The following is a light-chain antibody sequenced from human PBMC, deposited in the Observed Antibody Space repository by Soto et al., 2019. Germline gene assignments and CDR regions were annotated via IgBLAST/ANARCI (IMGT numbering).Light chain of an antibody. V-gene: IGKV2-28*01. CDR2: LGS. Sequence: DIVMTPSPLSLPVTPGEPASISCRSSQSLLHSNGYNYLDWYLQMPGQSPQLLIYLGSNRASGVPDRFSGSGSVTDFTLEISRVEAEDVGVYDCMHALQTPPVTVGQGTRLEIK. CDR1: QSLLHSNGYNY. CDR3: MHALQTPPVT. J-gene: IGKJ5*01.